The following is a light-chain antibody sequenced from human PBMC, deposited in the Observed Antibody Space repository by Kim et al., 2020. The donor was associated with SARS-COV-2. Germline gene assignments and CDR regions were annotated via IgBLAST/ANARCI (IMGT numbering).Light chain of an antibody. CDR1: QSISSY. V-gene: IGKV1-39*01. J-gene: IGKJ2*01. CDR3: QQGYSTPYT. Sequence: DIQMTQSPSSLSASVGDRVTITCRASQSISSYLNWYQQKPGKAPKLLIYAASSLQSGVPSRFSGSGSGTDFTLTISSLQPEDFATYNSQQGYSTPYTFAQGTKL. CDR2: AAS.